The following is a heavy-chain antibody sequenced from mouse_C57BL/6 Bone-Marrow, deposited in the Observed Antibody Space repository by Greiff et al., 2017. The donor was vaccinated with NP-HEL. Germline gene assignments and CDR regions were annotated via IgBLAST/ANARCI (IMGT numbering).Heavy chain of an antibody. CDR3: TTREGGFAY. Sequence: EVMLVESGAELVRPGASVKLSCTASGFNIKDDYMHWVKQRPEQGLEWIGWIDPENGDTEYASKFQGKATITADTSSNTAYLQLSSLTSEDTAVYYCTTREGGFAYWGQGTLVTVSA. CDR2: IDPENGDT. J-gene: IGHJ3*01. V-gene: IGHV14-4*01. CDR1: GFNIKDDY.